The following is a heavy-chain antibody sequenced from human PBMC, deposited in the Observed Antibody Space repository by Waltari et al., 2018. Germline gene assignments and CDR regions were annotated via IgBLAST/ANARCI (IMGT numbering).Heavy chain of an antibody. CDR3: ARADYGGTADFDY. D-gene: IGHD4-17*01. Sequence: EVQLVESGGGLVQPGGSLRVSCAASGFTFSSHWMTWVRQAPGKGLEWAANINGDGSDKDYVDSVKARFTISRDNAKNSLYLQMDSLRAEDTAVYYCARADYGGTADFDYWGQGTLVTVSS. CDR1: GFTFSSHW. V-gene: IGHV3-7*04. CDR2: INGDGSDK. J-gene: IGHJ4*02.